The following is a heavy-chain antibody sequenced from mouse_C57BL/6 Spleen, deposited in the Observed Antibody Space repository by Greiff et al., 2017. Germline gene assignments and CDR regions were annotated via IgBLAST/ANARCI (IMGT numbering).Heavy chain of an antibody. Sequence: VQRVESGPGLVAPSQSLSITCTVSGFSLTSYGVSWVRQPPGKGLEWLGVIWGDGSTNYHSALISRLSISKDNSKSQVFLKLNSLQTDDTATYYCAKPESFITTVVATQYFDVWGTGTTVTVSS. CDR2: IWGDGST. CDR1: GFSLTSYG. J-gene: IGHJ1*03. D-gene: IGHD1-1*01. V-gene: IGHV2-3*01. CDR3: AKPESFITTVVATQYFDV.